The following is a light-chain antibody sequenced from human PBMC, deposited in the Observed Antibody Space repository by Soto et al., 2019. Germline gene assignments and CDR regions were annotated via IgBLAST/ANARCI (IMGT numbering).Light chain of an antibody. CDR2: GAS. CDR3: QRYNNWPIT. Sequence: EIVMTQSPATLSVSPGARAPLSCRARQSVSIDLAWYPQTPGQAPRLLIYGASTRATGTPARFSGSGSGTEFTLTISSLQSEDFAVYYCQRYNNWPITFGQGTRLEIK. J-gene: IGKJ5*01. V-gene: IGKV3-15*01. CDR1: QSVSID.